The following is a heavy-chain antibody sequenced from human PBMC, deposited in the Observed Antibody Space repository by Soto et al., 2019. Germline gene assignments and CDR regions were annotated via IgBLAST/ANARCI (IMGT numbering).Heavy chain of an antibody. Sequence: SETLSLTCTVSGGSISSYYWSWIRQPPGKGLEWIGYIYYSGSAYYNPSLKSRVTISVDTSKNQFSLKLTSVTAADTAVYHCARHVGNSPPGSWGQGTLVTVSS. CDR1: GGSISSYY. CDR2: IYYSGSA. V-gene: IGHV4-59*08. D-gene: IGHD1-26*01. J-gene: IGHJ4*02. CDR3: ARHVGNSPPGS.